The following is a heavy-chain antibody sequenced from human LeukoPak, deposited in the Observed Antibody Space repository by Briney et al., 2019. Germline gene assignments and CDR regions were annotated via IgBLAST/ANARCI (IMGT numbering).Heavy chain of an antibody. CDR1: GFTFSSYG. V-gene: IGHV3-30*18. J-gene: IGHJ4*02. Sequence: GGSLRLSCAASGFTFSSYGMHWVRQAPGKGLEWVAVISYDGSNKYYADSVKGRFTISRDNSKNTLYPQMNSLRAEDTAVYYCAKSRYSSSWYSRWGQGTLVTVSS. CDR2: ISYDGSNK. CDR3: AKSRYSSSWYSR. D-gene: IGHD6-13*01.